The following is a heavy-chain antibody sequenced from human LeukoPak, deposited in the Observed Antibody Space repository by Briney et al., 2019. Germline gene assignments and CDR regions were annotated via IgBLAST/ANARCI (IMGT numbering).Heavy chain of an antibody. V-gene: IGHV3-64D*06. CDR3: VKDLFGTGSTSRGFDS. J-gene: IGHJ4*02. D-gene: IGHD2-2*01. Sequence: GGSLRLSCSASGFTFSTYTMHWVRQAPGKGLEYVSAVSSSGGSTYYADSVKGRFTTSRDNSRNTLYLQMSSLRTKDTAVYYCVKDLFGTGSTSRGFDSWGQGTLVTVSS. CDR1: GFTFSTYT. CDR2: VSSSGGST.